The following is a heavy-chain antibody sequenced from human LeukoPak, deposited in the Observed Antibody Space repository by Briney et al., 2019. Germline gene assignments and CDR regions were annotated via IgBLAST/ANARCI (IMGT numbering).Heavy chain of an antibody. V-gene: IGHV4-34*01. J-gene: IGHJ3*02. CDR2: INHSGST. D-gene: IGHD2-2*01. CDR3: ARVTVVPAAKGRAFDI. CDR1: GGSFSGYY. Sequence: PSETLSLTCAVYGGSFSGYYWSWIRQPPGKRLEWIGEINHSGSTNYNPSLKSRVTISVDTSKNQFSLKLSSVTAADTAVYYCARVTVVPAAKGRAFDIWGQGTMVTVSS.